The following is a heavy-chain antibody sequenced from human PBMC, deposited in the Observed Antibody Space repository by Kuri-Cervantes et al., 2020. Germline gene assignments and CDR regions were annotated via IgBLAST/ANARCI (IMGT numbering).Heavy chain of an antibody. J-gene: IGHJ3*02. Sequence: GGSLRLSCAASGFTFSNYVMHWVRQAPGQGLEWMGWINPNSGGTNYAQKFQGRVTMTRDTSISTAYMELSRLRSDDTAVYYCARQIVVDAFDIWGQGTMVTVS. CDR1: GFTFSNYV. V-gene: IGHV1-2*02. CDR3: ARQIVVDAFDI. D-gene: IGHD3-22*01. CDR2: INPNSGGT.